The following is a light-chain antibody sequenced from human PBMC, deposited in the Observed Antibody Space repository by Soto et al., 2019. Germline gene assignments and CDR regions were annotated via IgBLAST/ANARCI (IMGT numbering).Light chain of an antibody. Sequence: ETVLTQSPGTLSLSPGERATLSCRASQSVSSNYLAWYQQKPGQAPRLLIYATSKRATGIPDRFSGSGSGTDFTLTIYSLEPEDFAVYYCQQYVSSLWTFGQGTKVEIK. CDR2: ATS. V-gene: IGKV3-20*01. CDR3: QQYVSSLWT. CDR1: QSVSSNY. J-gene: IGKJ1*01.